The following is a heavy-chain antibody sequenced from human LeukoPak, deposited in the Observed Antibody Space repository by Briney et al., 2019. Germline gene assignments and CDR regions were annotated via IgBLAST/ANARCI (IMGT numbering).Heavy chain of an antibody. V-gene: IGHV3-23*01. D-gene: IGHD2/OR15-2a*01. CDR3: AKVSKGGSTRWFDP. Sequence: GGSLRLSCAASGFTFSSYAMSWVRQAPGKGLEWVSVISGSGGGASYADSVKGRFTISRDNSKNTLYLQMNSLRAEDTAVYYCAKVSKGGSTRWFDPWGQGSPVTVSS. CDR2: ISGSGGGA. J-gene: IGHJ5*02. CDR1: GFTFSSYA.